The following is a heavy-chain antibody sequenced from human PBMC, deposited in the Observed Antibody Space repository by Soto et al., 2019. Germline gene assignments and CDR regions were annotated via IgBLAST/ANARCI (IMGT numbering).Heavy chain of an antibody. CDR3: ARAGITLFGLVTHFDS. CDR2: TFYRSKWYN. J-gene: IGHJ4*02. V-gene: IGHV6-1*01. CDR1: GDSVSSNTAA. Sequence: SQTLSLTCAISGDSVSSNTAAWNWIRQSPSRGLEWLGRTFYRSKWYNDYAVSVKSRITINPDTPKNQFSLHLTYVTPEDTAIHYCARAGITLFGLVTHFDSWGQGTLVIVSS. D-gene: IGHD3-9*01.